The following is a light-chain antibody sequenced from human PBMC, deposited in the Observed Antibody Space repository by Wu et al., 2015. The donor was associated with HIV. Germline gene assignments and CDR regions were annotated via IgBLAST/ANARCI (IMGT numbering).Light chain of an antibody. CDR1: QTISSNF. CDR2: AAS. J-gene: IGKJ4*01. CDR3: QQYDVSPLT. Sequence: EVVLTQSPGTLSLSPGERATLSCRASQTISSNFLAWYQQKPGQAPSLLIFAASARATGIPDRFSGSGSGTDFTLTISRLEPEDFAVYYCQQYDVSPLTFGGGTKVE. V-gene: IGKV3-20*01.